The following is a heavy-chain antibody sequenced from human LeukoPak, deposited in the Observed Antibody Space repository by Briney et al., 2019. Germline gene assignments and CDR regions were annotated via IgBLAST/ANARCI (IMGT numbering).Heavy chain of an antibody. CDR1: GGSISSYY. J-gene: IGHJ5*02. Sequence: PSETLSLTCTVSGGSISSYYWSWIRQPPGKGLEWIGYIYYSGSTNYNPSLKSRVTISVDTSKNQFSLKLSSVTAADTAAYYCAGDTSYGYFWFDPWGQGTLVTVSS. CDR3: AGDTSYGYFWFDP. CDR2: IYYSGST. D-gene: IGHD5-18*01. V-gene: IGHV4-59*01.